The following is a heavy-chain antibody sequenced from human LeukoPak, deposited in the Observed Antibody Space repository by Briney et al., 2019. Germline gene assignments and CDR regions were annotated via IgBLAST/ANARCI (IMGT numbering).Heavy chain of an antibody. V-gene: IGHV4-59*01. CDR3: ARDWISNYYDSSGYYYGMDV. CDR2: IYYSGST. D-gene: IGHD3-22*01. J-gene: IGHJ6*02. Sequence: SEILSLTCTVSGGSISSYYWSWIRQPPGKGLEWIGYIYYSGSTNYNPSLKSRVTISVDTSKNQFSLKLSSVTAADTAVYYCARDWISNYYDSSGYYYGMDVWGQGTTVTVSS. CDR1: GGSISSYY.